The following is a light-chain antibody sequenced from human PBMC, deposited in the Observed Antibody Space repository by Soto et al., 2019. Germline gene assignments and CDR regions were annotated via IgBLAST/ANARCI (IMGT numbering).Light chain of an antibody. J-gene: IGKJ2*01. CDR1: QSISSL. CDR3: QEYTSFWYT. Sequence: DIQMTQSPSTLSASVGDRVTITCRASQSISSLLAWYQQKPGKAPNRLIYDVSNLESGVPSRFSGSGSGTEFTLTISSLQPDDFATYYCQEYTSFWYTFGQGTRLELK. V-gene: IGKV1-5*01. CDR2: DVS.